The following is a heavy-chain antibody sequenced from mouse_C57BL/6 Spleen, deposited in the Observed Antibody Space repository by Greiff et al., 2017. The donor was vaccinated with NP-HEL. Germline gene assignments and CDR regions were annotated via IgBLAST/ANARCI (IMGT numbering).Heavy chain of an antibody. V-gene: IGHV1-80*01. D-gene: IGHD2-1*01. CDR2: IYPGDGDT. J-gene: IGHJ3*01. Sequence: QVQLQQSGAELVKPGASVKISCKASGYAFSSYWMNWVKQRPGKGLEWIGQIYPGDGDTTYNGKFKGKATLTADKSSSTAYMQLSSLTSEDSAVYFCARRDYGNLFAYWGQGTLVTVSA. CDR1: GYAFSSYW. CDR3: ARRDYGNLFAY.